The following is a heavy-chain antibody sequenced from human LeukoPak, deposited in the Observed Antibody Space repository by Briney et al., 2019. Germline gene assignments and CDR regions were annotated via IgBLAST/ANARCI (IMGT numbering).Heavy chain of an antibody. J-gene: IGHJ3*02. V-gene: IGHV1-2*02. CDR3: ARGYCSTTSCYVDAFDI. CDR1: GYTFTGYY. D-gene: IGHD2-2*01. Sequence: ASVKVSCKASGYTFTGYYIHWVRQGPGQGLEWMGWINPNSGGTNYAQKFQGRVTMTRDTSISTAYMELSRLRSDDTAVYYCARGYCSTTSCYVDAFDIWGQGTMVTVSS. CDR2: INPNSGGT.